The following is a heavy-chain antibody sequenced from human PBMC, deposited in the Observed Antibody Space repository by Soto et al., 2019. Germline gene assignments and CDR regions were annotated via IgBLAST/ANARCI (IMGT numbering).Heavy chain of an antibody. V-gene: IGHV3-23*04. CDR3: IKGGWLDY. D-gene: IGHD5-12*01. J-gene: IGHJ4*02. CDR2: ISDSGDRT. Sequence: VHLVESGGGLVQPGGSQRLSCAASEFTFSIFDMSWVRQAPGKGLEWVSMISDSGDRTYYAGSVRGRFTMSRDNSKNTVYLQMDSLRAEDTAVYYCIKGGWLDYWGQGTLVTVSS. CDR1: EFTFSIFD.